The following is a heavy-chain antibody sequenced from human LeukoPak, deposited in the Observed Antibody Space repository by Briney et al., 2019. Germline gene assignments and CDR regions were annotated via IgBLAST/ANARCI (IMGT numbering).Heavy chain of an antibody. D-gene: IGHD2-15*01. V-gene: IGHV3-23*01. CDR1: GFTVSSNY. CDR2: MTGSGSST. CDR3: GAMEIAAIDY. J-gene: IGHJ4*02. Sequence: PGGSLRLSCAASGFTVSSNYMTWVRQAPGKGLEWVSAMTGSGSSTYYAASVKGRFTISRDNSKKTLFLYMNSLRAEDTAVYYCGAMEIAAIDYWGRGTLVTVSS.